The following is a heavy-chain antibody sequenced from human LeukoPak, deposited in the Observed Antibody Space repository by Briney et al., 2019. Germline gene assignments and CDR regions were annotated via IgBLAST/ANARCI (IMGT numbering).Heavy chain of an antibody. Sequence: SETLSLTCAVFGGSISSGGYSWSWIRQPPGKGLEWIGYIYHSGSTYYNPSLKSRVTISVDRSKNQFSLKLSSVTAADTAVYYCARWTYCGGDCYFFDYWGQGTLVTVSS. CDR2: IYHSGST. V-gene: IGHV4-30-2*01. J-gene: IGHJ4*02. D-gene: IGHD2-21*02. CDR3: ARWTYCGGDCYFFDY. CDR1: GGSISSGGYS.